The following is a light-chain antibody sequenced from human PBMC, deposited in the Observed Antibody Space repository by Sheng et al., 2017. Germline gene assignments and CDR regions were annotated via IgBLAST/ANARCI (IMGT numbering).Light chain of an antibody. V-gene: IGKV3-15*01. CDR2: GAS. CDR1: QSVANN. J-gene: IGKJ2*01. Sequence: EVLMTQSPATLSVSPGEGATLSCKASQSVANNLAWYQQKPGQAPRLLIYGASTRVTGVPGSFRGSGSGTEFTLTISSLQSEDFAVYYCQQYGGSLGVAFGQGTILEIK. CDR3: QQYGGSLGVA.